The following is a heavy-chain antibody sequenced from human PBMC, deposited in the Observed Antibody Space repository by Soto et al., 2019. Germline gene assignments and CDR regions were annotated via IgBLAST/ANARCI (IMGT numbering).Heavy chain of an antibody. CDR2: ISSSRTYK. CDR1: GFTFTSYP. D-gene: IGHD1-20*01. V-gene: IGHV3-21*01. Sequence: EVQLVESGGGLVKPGGSLRLSCAASGFTFTSYPMSWVRQAPGKGLEWVSSISSSRTYKFYADSVKGRFTISRDNAKSSLFLQMNNLTAEDTALYYCARDDNPTAITDAFDIWGQGTMVTVSS. CDR3: ARDDNPTAITDAFDI. J-gene: IGHJ3*02.